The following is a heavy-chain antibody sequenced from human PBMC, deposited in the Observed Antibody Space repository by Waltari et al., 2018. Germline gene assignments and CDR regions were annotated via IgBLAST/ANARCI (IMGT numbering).Heavy chain of an antibody. Sequence: QVQLQQWGAGLLKPSETLSLTCPVYGGSFRGSYWRWIRQPPGKGLEWIGKTTDSERTKYNPSLKSRISISVDTSKNQFSLTVFSVTAADAAVYYCARGDGTGKYGYWGQGTRVTVSS. CDR3: ARGDGTGKYGY. J-gene: IGHJ4*02. D-gene: IGHD1-1*01. V-gene: IGHV4-34*02. CDR1: GGSFRGSY. CDR2: TTDSERT.